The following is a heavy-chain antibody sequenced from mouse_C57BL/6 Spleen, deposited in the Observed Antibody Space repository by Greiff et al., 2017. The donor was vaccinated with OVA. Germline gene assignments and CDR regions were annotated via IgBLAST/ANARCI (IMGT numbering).Heavy chain of an antibody. J-gene: IGHJ1*03. CDR3: AREVVADWYFDV. CDR2: ISYSGST. Sequence: DVKLQESGPGMVKPSQSLSLTCTVTGYSITSGYDWHWIRHFPGNKLEWMGYISYSGSTNYNPSLKSRISITHDTSKNHFFLKLNSVTTEDTATYYCAREVVADWYFDVWGTGTTVTVSS. CDR1: GYSITSGYD. D-gene: IGHD1-1*01. V-gene: IGHV3-1*01.